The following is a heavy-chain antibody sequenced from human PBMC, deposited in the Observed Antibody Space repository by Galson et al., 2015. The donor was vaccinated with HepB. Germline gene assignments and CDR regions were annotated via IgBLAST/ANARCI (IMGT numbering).Heavy chain of an antibody. CDR3: ARTSSDYNLPDAFDI. J-gene: IGHJ3*02. CDR1: GFTFRSFA. Sequence: SLRLSCAGSGFTFRSFAMSWVRQAPEKGLEWVSTISGSGGSTYYADSVTGRFTISRDNSKNTLYLQMNSLRAEDTAVYYCARTSSDYNLPDAFDIWGQGTMVIVS. D-gene: IGHD3-22*01. CDR2: ISGSGGST. V-gene: IGHV3-23*01.